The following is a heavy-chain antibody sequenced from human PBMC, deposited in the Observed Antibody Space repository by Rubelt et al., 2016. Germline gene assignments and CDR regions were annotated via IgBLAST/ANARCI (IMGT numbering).Heavy chain of an antibody. CDR2: ISAYNGNT. CDR1: GYTFTTYG. CDR3: AREAYSGRYPLIDY. V-gene: IGHV1-18*01. J-gene: IGHJ4*02. Sequence: QVQLVQSGAEVKKPGASVKVSCKASGYTFTTYGINWVRQAPGQGLEWMGWISAYNGNTNHAQKLQGRVTRTTETSTSAAYMELRSLRSDDTAVYYCAREAYSGRYPLIDYWGQGTLVTVSS. D-gene: IGHD1-26*01.